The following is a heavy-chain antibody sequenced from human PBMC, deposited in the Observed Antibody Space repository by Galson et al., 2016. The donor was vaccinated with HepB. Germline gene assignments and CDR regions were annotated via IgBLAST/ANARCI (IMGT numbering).Heavy chain of an antibody. D-gene: IGHD1-26*01. CDR2: IKQDGSEK. CDR3: AKCEVGATSDRFDY. V-gene: IGHV3-7*03. Sequence: SLRLSCAASGFTFSNYWMSWVRQAPGKGLEWVANIKQDGSEKYYVDSVKGRFTISRDNAKNSLDLQMNSLRAEDTAVYYCAKCEVGATSDRFDYWGQGTLVTVSS. CDR1: GFTFSNYW. J-gene: IGHJ4*02.